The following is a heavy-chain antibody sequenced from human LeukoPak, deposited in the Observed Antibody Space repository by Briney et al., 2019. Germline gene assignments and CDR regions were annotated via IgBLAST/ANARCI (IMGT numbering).Heavy chain of an antibody. J-gene: IGHJ3*02. CDR3: ARDQGYYDIVTGYSAAAFDI. D-gene: IGHD3-9*01. CDR2: XNSDGSST. V-gene: IGHV3-74*01. Sequence: PGGSLRLSCAASGFTFSSYCMHWVRQAPGKGLVXXXXXNSDGSSTNYADSVKGRFTISRDNAKNTLYLQMNSLRAEDTAVYYCARDQGYYDIVTGYSAAAFDIWGQGTMVTVSS. CDR1: GFTFSSYC.